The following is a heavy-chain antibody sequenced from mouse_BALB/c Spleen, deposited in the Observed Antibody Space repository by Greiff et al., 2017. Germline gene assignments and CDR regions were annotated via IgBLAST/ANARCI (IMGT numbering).Heavy chain of an antibody. CDR3: ARDGNYPYYFDY. CDR1: GYAFSSYW. V-gene: IGHV1-80*01. J-gene: IGHJ2*01. D-gene: IGHD2-1*01. Sequence: QVQLQQSGAELVRPGSSVKISCKASGYAFSSYWMNWVKQRPGQGLEWIGQIYPGDGDTNYNGKFKGKATLTADKSSSTAYMQLSSLTSEDSAVYFCARDGNYPYYFDYWGQGTTLTVSS. CDR2: IYPGDGDT.